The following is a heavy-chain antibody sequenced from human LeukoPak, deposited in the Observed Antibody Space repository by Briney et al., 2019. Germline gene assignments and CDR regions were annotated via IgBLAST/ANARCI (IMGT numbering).Heavy chain of an antibody. CDR3: ASAYSSSTWYYGMDV. CDR2: IIPILGIA. D-gene: IGHD6-6*01. CDR1: GGTFSSYA. Sequence: ASVKVSCKASGGTFSSYAISWVRQAPGQGLEWMGRIIPILGIANYAQKFKGRVTITADKSTSTAYMELSSLRSEDTAVYYCASAYSSSTWYYGMDVWGQGTTVTVSS. V-gene: IGHV1-69*04. J-gene: IGHJ6*02.